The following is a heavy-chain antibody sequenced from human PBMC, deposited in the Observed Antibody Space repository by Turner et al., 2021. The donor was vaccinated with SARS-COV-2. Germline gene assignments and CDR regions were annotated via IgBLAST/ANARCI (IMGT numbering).Heavy chain of an antibody. CDR2: ISYDGSNK. J-gene: IGHJ5*02. V-gene: IGHV3-30*18. CDR3: AKGIAAAGTMGS. CDR1: GFTFSSYG. D-gene: IGHD6-13*01. Sequence: QVQLVESGGGVVQPGRSLRLSCAASGFTFSSYGMHWVRQAPGKGLEWVAVISYDGSNKYYADSVKGRFTISRDNSKNTLYLQMNSLRAEDTAVYYCAKGIAAAGTMGSWGQGTLVTVSS.